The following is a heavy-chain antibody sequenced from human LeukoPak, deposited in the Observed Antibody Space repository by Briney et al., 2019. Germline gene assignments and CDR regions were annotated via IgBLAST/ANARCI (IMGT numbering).Heavy chain of an antibody. CDR1: GGSFSGYY. CDR2: INHSGST. D-gene: IGHD4-11*01. J-gene: IGHJ6*02. CDR3: ATVYSKKGYYYGMDV. Sequence: SETLSLTCAVYGGSFSGYYWSWIRQPPGKGLEWIGEINHSGSTNYNPSLKSRVTISVDRSKNQFSLKLSSVTAADTAVYYCATVYSKKGYYYGMDVWGQGTTVTVSS. V-gene: IGHV4-34*01.